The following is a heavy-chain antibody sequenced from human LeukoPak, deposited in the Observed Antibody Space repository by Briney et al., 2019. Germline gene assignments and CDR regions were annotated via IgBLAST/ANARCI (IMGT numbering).Heavy chain of an antibody. CDR1: GFTFSSYE. J-gene: IGHJ4*02. CDR2: ISCGRAI. V-gene: IGHV3-48*03. D-gene: IGHD6-19*01. CDR3: AKESIAVAGAPFDH. Sequence: GGSLRLSCAASGFTFSSYEMSGVRQAPAKGLEWGSYISCGRAIYDADSVQGRFTISRDNAKNSLYLQMNSLRADDTAVYYCAKESIAVAGAPFDHWGQGTLVTVSS.